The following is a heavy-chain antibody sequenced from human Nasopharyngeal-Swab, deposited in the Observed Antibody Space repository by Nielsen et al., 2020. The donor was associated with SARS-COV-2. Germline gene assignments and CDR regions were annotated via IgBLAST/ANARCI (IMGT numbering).Heavy chain of an antibody. V-gene: IGHV3-30-3*01. CDR1: GFTFSNYA. J-gene: IGHJ4*02. D-gene: IGHD3-16*01. CDR2: ISYDGSLK. Sequence: GRSLKISCAASGFTFSNYALHWVRQAPGKGLEWVAVISYDGSLKYYANSVKGRFSISRDNSRNTLYLHMNSLRTDDTGVFYCATEGGSTDFNYWGRGTLVTVSS. CDR3: ATEGGSTDFNY.